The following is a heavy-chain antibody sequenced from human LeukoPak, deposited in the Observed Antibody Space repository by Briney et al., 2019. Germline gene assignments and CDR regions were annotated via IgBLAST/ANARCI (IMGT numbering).Heavy chain of an antibody. V-gene: IGHV3-49*04. Sequence: GGSLRLSCTASGFTFGDYAMSWVRQAPGKGLEWVGFIRSKAYGGTTEYAASVKGRFTISRDDSKSIAYLQMNSLKTEDTAVYYCTRDYYDILTGYYWVDYWGQGTLVTVSS. CDR1: GFTFGDYA. CDR2: IRSKAYGGTT. CDR3: TRDYYDILTGYYWVDY. D-gene: IGHD3-9*01. J-gene: IGHJ4*02.